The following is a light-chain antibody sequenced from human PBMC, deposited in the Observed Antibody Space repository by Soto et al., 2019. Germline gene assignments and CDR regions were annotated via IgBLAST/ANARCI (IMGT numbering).Light chain of an antibody. J-gene: IGKJ2*01. CDR3: QQSYSIPYT. CDR1: QSISSN. V-gene: IGKV1-39*01. CDR2: AAS. Sequence: EIQMTQSASSLSASVGERATISCRASQSISSNLNWHQQKPGKAPKVLIYAASSIQSGVPSRFSGSGSGTDFTLTISRLQPEDFATYYCQQSYSIPYTFGQGTKLEIK.